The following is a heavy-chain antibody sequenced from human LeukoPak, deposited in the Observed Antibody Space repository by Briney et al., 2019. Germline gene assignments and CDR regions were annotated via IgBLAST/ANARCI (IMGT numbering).Heavy chain of an antibody. CDR1: GFTFSSYE. CDR3: ARDFGVNYYYYYGMDV. CDR2: ISSSGSTI. Sequence: GGSLRLSCAASGFTFSSYEMNWVRQAPGKGLEWVSYISSSGSTIYYADSVKGRFTISRDNAKNSLHLQMNSLRAEDTAVYYCARDFGVNYYYYYGMDVWGKGTTVTVSS. J-gene: IGHJ6*04. V-gene: IGHV3-48*03. D-gene: IGHD3-16*01.